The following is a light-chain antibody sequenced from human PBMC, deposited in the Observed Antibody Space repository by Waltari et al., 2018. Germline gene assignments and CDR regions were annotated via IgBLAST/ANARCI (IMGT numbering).Light chain of an antibody. Sequence: QSALTQPPSASGSPGQSVTISCTVTSSDYVSWFQHHPGKAPKLMIYEVSKRPSGVPDRFSGSKSGNTASLTVSGLQADDEAHYYCSSYADNTLVFGGGTKLTVL. J-gene: IGLJ3*02. CDR1: SSDY. CDR2: EVS. CDR3: SSYADNTLV. V-gene: IGLV2-8*01.